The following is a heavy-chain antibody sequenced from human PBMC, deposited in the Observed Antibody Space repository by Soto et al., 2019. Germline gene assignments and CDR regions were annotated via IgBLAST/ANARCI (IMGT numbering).Heavy chain of an antibody. CDR1: GFTFSSYA. CDR3: ARDVRVANYYYGMDV. J-gene: IGHJ6*02. CDR2: ISYDGSNK. D-gene: IGHD2-15*01. V-gene: IGHV3-30-3*01. Sequence: QVQLVESGGGVVQPGRSLRLSCAASGFTFSSYAMHWVRQAPGKGLEWVAVISYDGSNKYYADSVKGRFTISRDNSQNSLYLQMNRLRAEDTAVYYCARDVRVANYYYGMDVWGQGTTVTVSS.